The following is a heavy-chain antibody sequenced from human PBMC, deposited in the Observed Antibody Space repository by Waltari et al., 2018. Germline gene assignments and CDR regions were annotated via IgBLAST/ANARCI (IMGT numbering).Heavy chain of an antibody. Sequence: QVQLQASGPGLVRPSETLSLTCSVSADSISAYSWSWVRQPPGKGLEWIGCVHYNGDTDYSPSLERRVTISLDTSKNQFSLMVSSVTAADTAVYYCARVSRGYRGSDRLLYFYSMDVWDKGTTVTVSS. CDR2: VHYNGDT. CDR3: ARVSRGYRGSDRLLYFYSMDV. V-gene: IGHV4-59*12. D-gene: IGHD5-12*01. J-gene: IGHJ6*03. CDR1: ADSISAYS.